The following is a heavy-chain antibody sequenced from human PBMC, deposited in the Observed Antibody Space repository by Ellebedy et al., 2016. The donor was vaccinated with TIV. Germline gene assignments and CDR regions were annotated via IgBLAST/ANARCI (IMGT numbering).Heavy chain of an antibody. CDR3: ARSSFGSGYYGSLDY. D-gene: IGHD3-3*01. CDR1: GYTFTSYY. Sequence: AASVKVSCKASGYTFTSYYMHWVRQAPGQGLEWMGIINPSGGKTTYAQKLQGRVTMTRDTSTSVVYVELTSLRSEDTAVYYCARSSFGSGYYGSLDYWGQGTLVTVSS. CDR2: INPSGGKT. V-gene: IGHV1-46*04. J-gene: IGHJ4*02.